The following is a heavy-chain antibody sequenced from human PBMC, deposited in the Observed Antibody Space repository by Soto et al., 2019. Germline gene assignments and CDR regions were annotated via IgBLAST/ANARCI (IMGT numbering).Heavy chain of an antibody. Sequence: GGSLRLSCAASGFTFSDYYMSWIRQAPGKGLEWVSYISSSSSYTNYADSVKGRFTISRDNAKNSLYLQMNSLRAEDTAVYYCARQGQGFLEWLLPYYYYGMDVWGQGTTVTVSS. V-gene: IGHV3-11*06. CDR1: GFTFSDYY. D-gene: IGHD3-3*01. J-gene: IGHJ6*02. CDR3: ARQGQGFLEWLLPYYYYGMDV. CDR2: ISSSSSYT.